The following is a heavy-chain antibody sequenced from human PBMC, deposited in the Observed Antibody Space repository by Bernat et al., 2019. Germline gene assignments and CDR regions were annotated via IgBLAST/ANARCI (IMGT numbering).Heavy chain of an antibody. J-gene: IGHJ5*02. CDR1: GYSFTSYW. Sequence: EVQLVQSGAEVKKPGESLRISCKGSGYSFTSYWISWVHQMPGKGLEWMGRIDPSDSYTNYSPSFQGHVTISADKSISTAYLQWSSLKASDTAMYYCARQGNSLNWFDPWGQGTLVTVSS. CDR2: IDPSDSYT. D-gene: IGHD4-23*01. CDR3: ARQGNSLNWFDP. V-gene: IGHV5-10-1*03.